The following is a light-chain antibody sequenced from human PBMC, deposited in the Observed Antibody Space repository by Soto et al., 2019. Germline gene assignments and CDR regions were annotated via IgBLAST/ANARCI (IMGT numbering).Light chain of an antibody. Sequence: DTQMTQSPSTLSASVGDRVTITCRASQSISSWLAWYQQKPGKAPKLLIYDASTLESGVPSRFSGSGSGTEFTLTISSLQPDDFATYYCQQYNDFLTLAGRTKVEIK. CDR1: QSISSW. CDR2: DAS. CDR3: QQYNDFLT. V-gene: IGKV1-5*01. J-gene: IGKJ4*01.